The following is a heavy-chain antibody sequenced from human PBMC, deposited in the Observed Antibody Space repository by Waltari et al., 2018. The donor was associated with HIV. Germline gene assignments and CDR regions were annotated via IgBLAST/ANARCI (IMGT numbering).Heavy chain of an antibody. CDR2: IYNAGST. Sequence: EVQLVESGGGLIQPGGSLRLSCAASGFTVRSSFISWVRQAPGQGVEWVSVIYNAGSTYYAESVRGRFTISRDTSKNTVSLQMKSLRADDTAVYYCERVYSYGYFDYWGQGTLVTVSS. CDR1: GFTVRSSF. CDR3: ERVYSYGYFDY. D-gene: IGHD5-18*01. V-gene: IGHV3-53*01. J-gene: IGHJ4*02.